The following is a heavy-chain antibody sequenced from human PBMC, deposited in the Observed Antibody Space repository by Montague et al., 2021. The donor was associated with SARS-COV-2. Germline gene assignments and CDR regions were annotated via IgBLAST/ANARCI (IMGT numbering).Heavy chain of an antibody. CDR1: GGSVNSTNW. J-gene: IGHJ4*02. D-gene: IGHD5-12*01. CDR2: VYRTGGT. CDR3: ARTGAYDHFDY. V-gene: IGHV4-4*02. Sequence: SETLSLTCTVSGGSVNSTNWWSWVRQPPGKGLEWIAEVYRTGGTMFNPSFRSRVTLSIDRSKNLFSLNLNSVTVADTAVYHRARTGAYDHFDYWGPGTLVIVSS.